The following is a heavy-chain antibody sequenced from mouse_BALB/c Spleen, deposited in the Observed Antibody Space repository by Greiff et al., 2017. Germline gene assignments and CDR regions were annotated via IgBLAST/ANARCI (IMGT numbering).Heavy chain of an antibody. CDR1: GYTFTSYW. Sequence: QVHVKQSGAELARPGASVKLSCKASGYTFTSYWMQWVKQRPGQGLEWIGAIYPGDGDTRYTQKFKGKATLTADKSSSTAYMQLSSLASEDSAVYYCARKAYWGQGTLVTVSA. J-gene: IGHJ3*01. CDR3: ARKAY. CDR2: IYPGDGDT. V-gene: IGHV1-87*01.